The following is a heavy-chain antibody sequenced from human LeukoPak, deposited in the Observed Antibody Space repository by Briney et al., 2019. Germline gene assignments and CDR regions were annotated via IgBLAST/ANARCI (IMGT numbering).Heavy chain of an antibody. V-gene: IGHV3-30*04. J-gene: IGHJ6*03. CDR2: ISYDGSNK. Sequence: GGSLRLSCAASGFTFSSYKMHWVRQAPGKGLEWVAVISYDGSNKYYADSVKGRFTISRVNSKNTLYLQMNSLRAEDTAVYYCARVATYIVENYMDVWGKGTTVTVSS. CDR1: GFTFSSYK. D-gene: IGHD2-15*01. CDR3: ARVATYIVENYMDV.